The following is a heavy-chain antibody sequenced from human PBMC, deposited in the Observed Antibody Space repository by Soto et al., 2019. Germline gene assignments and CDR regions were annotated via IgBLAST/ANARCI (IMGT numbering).Heavy chain of an antibody. D-gene: IGHD5-12*01. J-gene: IGHJ4*02. CDR1: GFTFSSYG. V-gene: IGHV3-30*18. CDR3: AKAPVATIKEGVGYYFDY. Sequence: GGSLRLSCAASGFTFSSYGMHWVRQAPGKGLEWVAVISYDGSNKYYADSVKGRFTISRDNSKNTLYLQMNSLRAEDTAVYYCAKAPVATIKEGVGYYFDYWGQGTLVTVSS. CDR2: ISYDGSNK.